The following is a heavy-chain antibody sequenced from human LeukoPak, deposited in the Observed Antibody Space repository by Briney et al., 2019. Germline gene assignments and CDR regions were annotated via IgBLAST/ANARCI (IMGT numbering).Heavy chain of an antibody. Sequence: GASVNVSCKASGYTFTSYGISWVRQAPGQGLEWMGWISAYNGNTNYAQKLQGRVTMTTDTSTSTAYMELRSLRSDDTAVYYCARKIPSYCSSTSCYTYFGYWGQGTLVTVSS. V-gene: IGHV1-18*01. J-gene: IGHJ4*02. CDR3: ARKIPSYCSSTSCYTYFGY. D-gene: IGHD2-2*02. CDR2: ISAYNGNT. CDR1: GYTFTSYG.